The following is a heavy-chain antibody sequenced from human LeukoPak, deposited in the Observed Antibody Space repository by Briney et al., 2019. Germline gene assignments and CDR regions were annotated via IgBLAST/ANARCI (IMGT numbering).Heavy chain of an antibody. Sequence: SETLSLTCAVYGGSFSGYYWSWIRQPPGKGLEWIGEVNHSGSTNYNPSLKSRVSISVDTSKNQFPLRLNSVTAADTAVYYCARGRRDDFWSGYSLYYFDYWGQGTLVTVSS. CDR2: VNHSGST. V-gene: IGHV4-34*01. CDR1: GGSFSGYY. J-gene: IGHJ4*02. D-gene: IGHD3-3*01. CDR3: ARGRRDDFWSGYSLYYFDY.